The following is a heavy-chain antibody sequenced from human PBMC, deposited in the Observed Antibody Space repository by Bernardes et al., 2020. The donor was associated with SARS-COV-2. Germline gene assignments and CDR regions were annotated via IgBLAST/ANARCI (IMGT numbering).Heavy chain of an antibody. Sequence: SETLSLTCAVYGGSFSGYYWSWIRQPPGKGLEWIGEINHSGSTNYNPSLKSRVTISVDTSKNQFSLKLSSVTAADTAVYYCARAIVVVPAAILGGWMDVWGKGTTVTVSS. CDR1: GGSFSGYY. V-gene: IGHV4-34*01. D-gene: IGHD2-2*02. CDR3: ARAIVVVPAAILGGWMDV. J-gene: IGHJ6*04. CDR2: INHSGST.